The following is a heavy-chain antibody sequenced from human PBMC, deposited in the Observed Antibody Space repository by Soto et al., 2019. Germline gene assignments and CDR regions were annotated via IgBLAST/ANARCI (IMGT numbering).Heavy chain of an antibody. Sequence: PGGSLRLSCAASGFTFSSYGRTWVRQAPGKGLEWVSFSSATGAGTYYADYVKGRFTISRDNSKNTVYLQMTSLGADDTAVYYCAKDRRAGGNYGFYSDFWGQGALVTVSS. D-gene: IGHD1-7*01. J-gene: IGHJ4*02. V-gene: IGHV3-23*01. CDR3: AKDRRAGGNYGFYSDF. CDR2: SSATGAGT. CDR1: GFTFSSYG.